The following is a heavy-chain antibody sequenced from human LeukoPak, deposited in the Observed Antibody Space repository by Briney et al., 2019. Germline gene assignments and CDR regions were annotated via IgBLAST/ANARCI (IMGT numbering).Heavy chain of an antibody. J-gene: IGHJ4*02. CDR3: ARASWSGFDY. D-gene: IGHD6-13*01. V-gene: IGHV3-30-3*01. Sequence: PGGSLRLSCAASGFTFSSYAMHWVRQAPGKGLEWVAVISYDGSNKYYADSVKGRFTISRDNSKNTLYLQMNSLRAEDTAVYYCARASWSGFDYWGQGTLATVSS. CDR1: GFTFSSYA. CDR2: ISYDGSNK.